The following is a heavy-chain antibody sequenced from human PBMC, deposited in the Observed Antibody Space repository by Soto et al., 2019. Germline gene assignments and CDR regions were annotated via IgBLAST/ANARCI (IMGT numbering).Heavy chain of an antibody. CDR1: GFTFSGYW. D-gene: IGHD4-17*01. Sequence: EVQLVESGGGLVQPGGSLRLSCAASGFTFSGYWMSWVRQAPGKGLDWVANINQDGSDIYYVDSVRGRFTISRDNARNSLYLQMNSLRAEDAAVYYCARHYGGNSAFDIWGQGTMVTVSS. V-gene: IGHV3-7*04. CDR2: INQDGSDI. CDR3: ARHYGGNSAFDI. J-gene: IGHJ3*02.